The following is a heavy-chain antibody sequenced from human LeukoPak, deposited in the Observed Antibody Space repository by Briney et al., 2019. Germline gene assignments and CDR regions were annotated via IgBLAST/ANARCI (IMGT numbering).Heavy chain of an antibody. D-gene: IGHD1-26*01. V-gene: IGHV3-53*01. Sequence: GGSLRLSCAASGFTVTNYFMTWVRQAPGKGLEWVSVIYHGGSTNYADSVQGRFTISRDNSKNTLYLQMNNLRVEDTAVYYCARDVGDYWGQGTLVTVSS. J-gene: IGHJ4*02. CDR3: ARDVGDY. CDR2: IYHGGST. CDR1: GFTVTNYF.